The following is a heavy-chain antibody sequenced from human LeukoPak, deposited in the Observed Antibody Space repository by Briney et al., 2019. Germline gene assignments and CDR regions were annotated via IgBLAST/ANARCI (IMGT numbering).Heavy chain of an antibody. CDR1: GYSISSGYY. D-gene: IGHD2-2*01. CDR2: IYHSGST. Sequence: SETLSLTCTVSGYSISSGYYWGWIRQPPGKGLEWIGRIYHSGSTYYNPSLKSRVTISVDTSKNQFSLKLSSVTAADTAVYYCARERKYQLLSDWFDPWGQGTLVTVSS. CDR3: ARERKYQLLSDWFDP. V-gene: IGHV4-38-2*02. J-gene: IGHJ5*02.